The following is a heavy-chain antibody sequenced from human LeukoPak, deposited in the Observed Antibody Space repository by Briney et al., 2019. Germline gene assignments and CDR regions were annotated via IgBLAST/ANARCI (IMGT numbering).Heavy chain of an antibody. V-gene: IGHV3-23*01. J-gene: IGHJ4*02. CDR1: GFTFSAYV. CDR3: AKADSSWFSCLNY. CDR2: ISGSGGST. D-gene: IGHD3-10*01. Sequence: QPGGSLRLSCVVSGFTFSAYVMNWVRQAPGKGLEWVSAISGSGGSTYYADSVKGRFTISRDNSKNTLYLQMNSLRAEDTAVYYCAKADSSWFSCLNYWGQGTLVTVSS.